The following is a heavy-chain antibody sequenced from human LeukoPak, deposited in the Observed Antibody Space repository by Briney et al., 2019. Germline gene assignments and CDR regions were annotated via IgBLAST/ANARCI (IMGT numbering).Heavy chain of an antibody. CDR2: IRYDGSNK. CDR1: GFTFSSYG. V-gene: IGHV3-30*02. Sequence: GGSLRLSCAASGFTFSSYGMHWARQAPGKGLEWVAFIRYDGSNKYYADSVKGRFTISRDNSKNTLYLQMNSLRAEDTAVYYCARGSGYGDYVSWFDPWGQGTLVTVSS. CDR3: ARGSGYGDYVSWFDP. D-gene: IGHD4-17*01. J-gene: IGHJ5*02.